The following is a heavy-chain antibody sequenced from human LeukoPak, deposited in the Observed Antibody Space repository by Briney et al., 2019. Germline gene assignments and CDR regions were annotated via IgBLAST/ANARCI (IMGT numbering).Heavy chain of an antibody. CDR2: ISTNSTYI. CDR3: ARDPPLTLFGVVTPTPGNWFDP. CDR1: GDGFTRHS. V-gene: IGHV3-21*06. D-gene: IGHD3-3*01. J-gene: IGHJ5*02. Sequence: GGSLRLSCAGAGDGFTRHSMNWVRQAPGKGLEWVSSISTNSTYIYYADSVEGRFTISRDNAKNLLYLQMNSLRVEDTAVYYCARDPPLTLFGVVTPTPGNWFDPWGQGTLVTVSS.